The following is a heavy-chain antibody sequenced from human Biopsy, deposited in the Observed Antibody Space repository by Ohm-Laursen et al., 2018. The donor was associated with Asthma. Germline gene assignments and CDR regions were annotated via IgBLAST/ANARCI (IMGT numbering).Heavy chain of an antibody. CDR3: ARDVMEWYLPAFDF. CDR1: GFTFRSYD. CDR2: GGSYYDGGLK. J-gene: IGHJ4*02. V-gene: IGHV3-30-3*01. Sequence: SLRPSCAASGFTFRSYDMHWVRQAPGKGLEWVAVGGSYYDGGLKYYADSVNGRFTVSRDDSKNTLYLQMNSLRPDDTAVYYCARDVMEWYLPAFDFWGQGTLVTVSS. D-gene: IGHD3-3*01.